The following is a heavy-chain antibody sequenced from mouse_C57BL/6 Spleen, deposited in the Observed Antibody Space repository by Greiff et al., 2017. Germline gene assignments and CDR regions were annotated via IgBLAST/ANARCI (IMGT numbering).Heavy chain of an antibody. D-gene: IGHD3-3*01. Sequence: VKLQESGAELVKPGASVKMSCKASGYTFTSYWITWVKQRPGQGLEWIGDIYPGSGSTNYNEKFKSKATLTVDTSSSTAYMQLSSLTSEDSAVYYCARTGHGLWYFDVWGTGTTVTVSS. CDR1: GYTFTSYW. V-gene: IGHV1-55*01. J-gene: IGHJ1*03. CDR2: IYPGSGST. CDR3: ARTGHGLWYFDV.